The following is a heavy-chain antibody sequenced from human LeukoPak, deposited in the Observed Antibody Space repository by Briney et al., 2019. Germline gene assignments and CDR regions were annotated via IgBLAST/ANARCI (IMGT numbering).Heavy chain of an antibody. CDR3: ARGRGVQGVIITGNWFDP. CDR2: MKPNSGNT. D-gene: IGHD3-10*01. J-gene: IGHJ5*02. Sequence: ASVKVSCKASGYTFTSYDINWERQATGQGLEWMGWMKPNSGNTGYAQKFQGRVTMTRNTSISTAYMELSSLRSEDTAVYYCARGRGVQGVIITGNWFDPWGQGTLVTVSS. CDR1: GYTFTSYD. V-gene: IGHV1-8*01.